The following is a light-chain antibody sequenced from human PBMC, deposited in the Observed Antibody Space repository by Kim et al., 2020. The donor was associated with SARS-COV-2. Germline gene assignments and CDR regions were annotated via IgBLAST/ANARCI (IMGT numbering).Light chain of an antibody. CDR1: SSDVGGYNY. J-gene: IGLJ3*02. CDR2: DVS. CDR3: SSYTSSSRV. V-gene: IGLV2-14*04. Sequence: PGQSFTISCTGTSSDVGGYNYVSWYPQHPGKAPKLMIYDVSKRPSGVSNRFSGSKSGNTASLTISGLQAEDEADYYCSSYTSSSRVFGGGTQLTVL.